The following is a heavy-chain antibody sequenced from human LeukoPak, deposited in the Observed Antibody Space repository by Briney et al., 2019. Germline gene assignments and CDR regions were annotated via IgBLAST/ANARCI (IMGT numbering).Heavy chain of an antibody. CDR3: ARARAVAVSTEIDD. D-gene: IGHD6-19*01. CDR2: IYYSGST. J-gene: IGHJ4*02. Sequence: SETLSLTCTVSGGSISSYYLSWIRQPPGKGLEWIGYIYYSGSTNYNPSLKSRVTISVDTSKNQFSLKLSSVTAADTAVYYCARARAVAVSTEIDDWGQGTLVTVSS. CDR1: GGSISSYY. V-gene: IGHV4-59*01.